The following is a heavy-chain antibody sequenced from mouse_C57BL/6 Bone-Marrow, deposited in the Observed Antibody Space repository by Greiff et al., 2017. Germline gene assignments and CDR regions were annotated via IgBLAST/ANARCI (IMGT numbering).Heavy chain of an antibody. CDR2: LYPRIGYT. D-gene: IGHD2-4*01. J-gene: IGHJ3*01. CDR3: ARLYNDDGGFAY. V-gene: IGHV1-81*01. Sequence: QVQLKESGAELARPGASVKLSCKASGYTFTSYGISWVKQRTGQGLEWIGKLYPRIGYTYYNETFKGQAPLTAAKSSSTAYMELRSLTSEDSVVYFCARLYNDDGGFAYWGQGTLVTVAA. CDR1: GYTFTSYG.